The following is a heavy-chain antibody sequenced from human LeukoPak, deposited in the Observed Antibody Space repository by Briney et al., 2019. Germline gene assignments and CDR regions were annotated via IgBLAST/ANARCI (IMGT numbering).Heavy chain of an antibody. CDR3: ARVGSGGNCN. J-gene: IGHJ4*02. CDR2: INSDGTTT. CDR1: GFTFSSYW. D-gene: IGHD2-15*01. Sequence: GGSLRLSCAASGFTFSSYWMHWVRQPPGEGPVWVSRINSDGTTTSYADSVKGRFTVSSDNAKNTLYLQMNSLRAEDTAVYYCARVGSGGNCNWGQGTLVTVSS. V-gene: IGHV3-74*01.